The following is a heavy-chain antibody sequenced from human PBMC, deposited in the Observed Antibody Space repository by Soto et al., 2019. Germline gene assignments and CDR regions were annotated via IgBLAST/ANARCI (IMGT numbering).Heavy chain of an antibody. CDR1: GFTVSSKY. Sequence: GGSLRLSCAASGFTVSSKYMSWVRQAPGKGLEWVSLIQSGGPTYYADSVKGRFTISRDTSENALYLQMNSLRAEDTAVYFCAKYPTYPFDYWGQGPLVTLSS. CDR2: IQSGGPT. V-gene: IGHV3-66*01. CDR3: AKYPTYPFDY. J-gene: IGHJ4*02. D-gene: IGHD2-2*01.